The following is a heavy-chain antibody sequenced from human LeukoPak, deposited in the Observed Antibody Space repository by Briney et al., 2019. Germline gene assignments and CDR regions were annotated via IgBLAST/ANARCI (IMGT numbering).Heavy chain of an antibody. J-gene: IGHJ6*03. D-gene: IGHD6-6*01. CDR2: INPNSGGT. CDR1: GYTFTGYY. V-gene: IGHV1-2*02. Sequence: ASVKVSCKASGYTFTGYYMHWVRQAPGQGLEWMGWINPNSGGTNYAQKFQGRVTMTRDTSISTAYMELSRLRSDDTAVYYCARDPTSIAVQAYYYYYMDVWGKGTTVTVSS. CDR3: ARDPTSIAVQAYYYYYMDV.